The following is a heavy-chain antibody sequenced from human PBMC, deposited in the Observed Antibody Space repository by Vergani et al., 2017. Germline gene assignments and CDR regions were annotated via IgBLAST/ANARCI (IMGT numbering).Heavy chain of an antibody. D-gene: IGHD3-22*01. CDR2: IKQDGSEK. J-gene: IGHJ5*02. CDR3: AKTGYDSSGYYYS. V-gene: IGHV3-7*03. CDR1: GFTFSSYW. Sequence: EVQLVESGGGLVQPGGSLRLSCAASGFTFSSYWMSWVRQAPGKGLEWVANIKQDGSEKYYVDSVKGRFTISRDNAKNSLYLQMNSLRAEDTALYYCAKTGYDSSGYYYSWGQGTLVTVSS.